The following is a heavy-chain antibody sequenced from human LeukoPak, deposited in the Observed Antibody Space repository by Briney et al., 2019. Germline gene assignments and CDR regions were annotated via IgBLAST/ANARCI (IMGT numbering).Heavy chain of an antibody. J-gene: IGHJ5*02. D-gene: IGHD6-13*01. CDR1: GGSFSSYY. CDR2: INHSGST. CDR3: ARGVPQEVLAAPGNRNRWFDP. Sequence: SETLSLSCAVYGGSFSSYYWSWIRQPPGKGLEWIGEINHSGSTNYNPSLKSRVTISVDTSKNQFSPKLSSVTPADTAVYYCARGVPQEVLAAPGNRNRWFDPWGQGTLVTVSS. V-gene: IGHV4-34*01.